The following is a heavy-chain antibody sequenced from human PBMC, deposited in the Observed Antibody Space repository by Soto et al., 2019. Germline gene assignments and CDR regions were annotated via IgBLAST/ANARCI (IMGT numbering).Heavy chain of an antibody. CDR1: GYTFTGYY. CDR2: INPNSGGT. V-gene: IGHV1-2*02. CDR3: ARNVGVVTAALLYYYYGMDV. Sequence: QVQLVQSGAEVKKPGASVKVSCKASGYTFTGYYMHWVRQAPGQGLEWMGWINPNSGGTNYAQQFQGRVTMTRDTSISTAYMELSRLSSADTAVYYCARNVGVVTAALLYYYYGMDVWGQGTTVTVSS. D-gene: IGHD3-3*01. J-gene: IGHJ6*02.